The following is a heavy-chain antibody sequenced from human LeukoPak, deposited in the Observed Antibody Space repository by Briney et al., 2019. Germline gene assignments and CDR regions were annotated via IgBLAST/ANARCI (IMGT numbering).Heavy chain of an antibody. CDR2: NNFAGRG. V-gene: IGHV4-4*07. J-gene: IGHJ4*02. CDR3: ARDRQHSYGSDLDH. Sequence: KPSETLSLTCTVYGGSIHTYNWIWIQQPAGKRLEFIGRNNFAGRGYYTPSPKSRVTISVDSPRNQFSLELTSVTAADTAVYYCARDRQHSYGSDLDHWGQGIRVTVSS. D-gene: IGHD5-18*01. CDR1: GGSIHTYN.